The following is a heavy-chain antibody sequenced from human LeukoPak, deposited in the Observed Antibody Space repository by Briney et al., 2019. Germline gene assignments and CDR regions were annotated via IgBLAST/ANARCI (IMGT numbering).Heavy chain of an antibody. CDR3: ARELGSWYNYYGMDV. D-gene: IGHD6-13*01. CDR1: GYTFTGYY. Sequence: GASVKVSCKASGYTFTGYYMHWVRQAPGQGLEWMGWINPNSGGTNYAQKFQGRVTMTRDTSISTAYMELSSLRSEDTAVYYCARELGSWYNYYGMDVWGQGTTVTVSS. CDR2: INPNSGGT. V-gene: IGHV1-2*02. J-gene: IGHJ6*02.